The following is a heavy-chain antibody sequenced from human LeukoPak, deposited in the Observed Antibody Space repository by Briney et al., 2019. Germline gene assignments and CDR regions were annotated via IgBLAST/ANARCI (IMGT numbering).Heavy chain of an antibody. V-gene: IGHV4-59*08. Sequence: KSSETLSLTCTVSGGSISSYYWSWIRQPPGKGLEWIGYIYYSGSTNYNPSLKSRVTISVDTSKNQFSLKLSSVTAADTAVYYCARGYYYDSSGYLLGGYYGMDVWGQGTTVTVSS. D-gene: IGHD3-22*01. J-gene: IGHJ6*02. CDR3: ARGYYYDSSGYLLGGYYGMDV. CDR1: GGSISSYY. CDR2: IYYSGST.